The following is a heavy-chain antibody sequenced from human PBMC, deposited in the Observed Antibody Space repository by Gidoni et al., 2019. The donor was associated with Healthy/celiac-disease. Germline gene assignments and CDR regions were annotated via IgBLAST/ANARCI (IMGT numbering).Heavy chain of an antibody. V-gene: IGHV4-39*01. J-gene: IGHJ3*02. Sequence: QLQLQESGPGLVKPSETLSLTCTVSGGSISSSSYYWGWIRQPPGKGLEWIGSIYYSGSTYYNPSLKSRVTISVDTSKNQFSLKLSSVTAADTAVYYCARQSPPSWIQLWLKEDAFDIWGQGTMVTVSS. CDR1: GGSISSSSYY. CDR2: IYYSGST. D-gene: IGHD5-18*01. CDR3: ARQSPPSWIQLWLKEDAFDI.